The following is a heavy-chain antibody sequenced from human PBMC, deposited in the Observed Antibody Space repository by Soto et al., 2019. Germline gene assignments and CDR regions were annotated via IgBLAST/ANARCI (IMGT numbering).Heavy chain of an antibody. Sequence: SGPTLVNPTQTLTLTCTFSGFSLSTSGVGVGWIRQPPGKALEWLALIYWDDDKRYSPSLKSRLTITKDTSKNQVVLTMTNMDPVDTATYYCAHLLGYCSSTSCYLRLPPVYYYYMDVWGKGTTVTVSS. CDR3: AHLLGYCSSTSCYLRLPPVYYYYMDV. CDR2: IYWDDDK. V-gene: IGHV2-5*02. D-gene: IGHD2-2*01. CDR1: GFSLSTSGVG. J-gene: IGHJ6*03.